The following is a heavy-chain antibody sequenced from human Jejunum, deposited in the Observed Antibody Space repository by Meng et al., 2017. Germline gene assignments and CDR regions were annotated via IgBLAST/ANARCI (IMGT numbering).Heavy chain of an antibody. CDR1: GGSISSRSYY. Sequence: QLQLQESGPGLVKPSETLSLSCAVSGGSISSRSYYLVWIRQSPGKGLEWIGQIYYNGKSYYNPSLKSRVTMSVDTSRSQFSLNLNTVTAADTAVYYCARASYSYDSWFDPWGQGTLVTVSS. V-gene: IGHV4-39*01. CDR3: ARASYSYDSWFDP. D-gene: IGHD5-18*01. CDR2: IYYNGKS. J-gene: IGHJ5*02.